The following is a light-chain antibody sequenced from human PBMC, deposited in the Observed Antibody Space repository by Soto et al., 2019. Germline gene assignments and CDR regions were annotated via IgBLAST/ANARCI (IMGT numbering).Light chain of an antibody. CDR2: GVS. CDR1: SSDVGGYNS. Sequence: SALTQPASVSGSPGQSITISCTGTSSDVGGYNSVSWYQQHPGKAPTLMIFGVSSRPSEVSNRFSGSKSANTASLTISGLQFEDEAYYYCASDTSSSSLVFGGGTKLTVL. V-gene: IGLV2-14*01. J-gene: IGLJ3*02. CDR3: ASDTSSSSLV.